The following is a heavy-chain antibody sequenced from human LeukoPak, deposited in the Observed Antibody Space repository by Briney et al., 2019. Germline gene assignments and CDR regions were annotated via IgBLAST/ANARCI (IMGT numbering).Heavy chain of an antibody. CDR3: ARTTVVTPVV. D-gene: IGHD4-23*01. CDR2: IYYSGTT. Sequence: PSETLSLTCPVSGGSINSSDYYWGWIRQPPGKGLEWIGSIYYSGTTYYTPSLKSRVTISVDTSKNQFSLKLGSVTAADTAVYYCARTTVVTPVVWGQGTLVTVSS. V-gene: IGHV4-39*07. J-gene: IGHJ4*02. CDR1: GGSINSSDYY.